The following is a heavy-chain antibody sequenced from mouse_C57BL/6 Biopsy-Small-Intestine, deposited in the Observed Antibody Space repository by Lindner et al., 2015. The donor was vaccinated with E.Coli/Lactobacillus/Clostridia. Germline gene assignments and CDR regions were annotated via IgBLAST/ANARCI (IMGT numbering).Heavy chain of an antibody. Sequence: VQLQESGGDLVKPGGSLKLSCAASGFSFSTYGMSWVRQTPDKRLEWVATISIGGPYTYYLDSVKGRFTISRDNAKHTLYLQMSSLRSEDTAMYYCASLASSGPTMDYWGQGTSVTVSS. CDR3: ASLASSGPTMDY. J-gene: IGHJ4*01. CDR1: GFSFSTYG. V-gene: IGHV5-6*01. D-gene: IGHD3-2*02. CDR2: ISIGGPYT.